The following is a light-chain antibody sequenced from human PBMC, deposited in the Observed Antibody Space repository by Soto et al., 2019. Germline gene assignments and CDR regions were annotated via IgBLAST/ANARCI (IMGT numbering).Light chain of an antibody. V-gene: IGKV1-5*03. CDR2: KAS. CDR3: QQYSSYWT. Sequence: DIYMAECLTTLSRSGRDRDTMTCRARQSISSWLACYQQKPGKAPKLLYYKASSLRSGVPSRFSGSGSRTEFTLTSSILQPDDFATYYYQQYSSYWTFGQGTKVDIK. J-gene: IGKJ1*01. CDR1: QSISSW.